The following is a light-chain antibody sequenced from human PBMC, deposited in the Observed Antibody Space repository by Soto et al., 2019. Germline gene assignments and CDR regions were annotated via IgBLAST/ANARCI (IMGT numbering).Light chain of an antibody. Sequence: DIQVTQSPSTLSASVGDRITISCRTSQSVGNSLAWYQQKPGRAPKLLIYDASKLETGVSSRFSGSGSGTAFTLTISSLLPDDFVAYYCQQYNYNSRTFGGGTKVDI. CDR2: DAS. CDR1: QSVGNS. CDR3: QQYNYNSRT. J-gene: IGKJ4*01. V-gene: IGKV1-5*03.